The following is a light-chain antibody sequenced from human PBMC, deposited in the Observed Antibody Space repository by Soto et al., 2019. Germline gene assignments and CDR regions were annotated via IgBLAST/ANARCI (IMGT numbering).Light chain of an antibody. J-gene: IGLJ2*01. Sequence: QSALTQPASVSGSPGQSITISCTGTSSDVGGYNYVSWYQQHPGKVPKLMIYDISNRPSGISNRFSGSKSGNTASLTISGLQAEDEADYYCSSYTSSCTLIFGGGTKVTVL. CDR1: SSDVGGYNY. CDR3: SSYTSSCTLI. V-gene: IGLV2-14*03. CDR2: DIS.